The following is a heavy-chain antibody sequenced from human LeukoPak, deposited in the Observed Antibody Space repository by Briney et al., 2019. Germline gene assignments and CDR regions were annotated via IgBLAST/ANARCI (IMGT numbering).Heavy chain of an antibody. J-gene: IGHJ5*02. Sequence: SGPTLVNPTQTLTLTCTFSGFSLSTSGMRVSWIRQPPGKALEWIGYIYYSGSTYYNPSLKSRVTISVDTSKNQFSLKLSSVTAADTAVYYCARVVVVAATGIRFDPWGQGTLVTVSS. CDR2: IYYSGST. CDR3: ARVVVVAATGIRFDP. CDR1: GFSLSTSGMR. D-gene: IGHD2-15*01. V-gene: IGHV4-30-4*08.